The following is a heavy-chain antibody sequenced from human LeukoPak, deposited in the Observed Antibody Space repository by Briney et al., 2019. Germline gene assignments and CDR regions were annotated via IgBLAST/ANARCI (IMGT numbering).Heavy chain of an antibody. CDR2: INPNSGAT. CDR3: ARDGAGCYYGDIDY. J-gene: IGHJ4*02. V-gene: IGHV1-2*02. Sequence: SVKVSCKASGFTFTAYFMHWVRQAPGQGLEWMGWINPNSGATNYAQKFQGRVTMTRDTSISTAYMELSRLSSDDTALYYCARDGAGCYYGDIDYWGQGTLVTVSS. CDR1: GFTFTAYF. D-gene: IGHD3-10*01.